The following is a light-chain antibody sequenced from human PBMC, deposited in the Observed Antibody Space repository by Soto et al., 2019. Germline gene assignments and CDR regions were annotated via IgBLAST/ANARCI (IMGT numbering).Light chain of an antibody. CDR3: AAWDDSLNGLV. J-gene: IGLJ1*01. CDR1: SSNIGPNA. Sequence: QSVLTQPPSASGTPGQKVTISCSGSSSNIGPNAVNWYQQLPETAPKLLLYNNNQRPSGVSDRFSGSKSGTSASLAISGLQSDDEADYHCAAWDDSLNGLVFGTGTKLTVL. V-gene: IGLV1-44*01. CDR2: NNN.